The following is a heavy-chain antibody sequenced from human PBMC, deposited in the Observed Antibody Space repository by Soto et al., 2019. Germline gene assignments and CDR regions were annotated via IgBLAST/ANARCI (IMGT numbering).Heavy chain of an antibody. CDR1: GYTFTSYA. J-gene: IGHJ6*02. CDR3: ARGGIFGVVTSRGVYGMDV. CDR2: INAGNGNT. D-gene: IGHD3-3*01. V-gene: IGHV1-3*01. Sequence: QVQLVQSGAEVKKPGASVKVSCKASGYTFTSYAMHWVRQAPGQRLEWMGWINAGNGNTKYSKKFQGRVTITRDTSASTAYMELSSLRSEDTAVYYCARGGIFGVVTSRGVYGMDVWGQGTTVTVSS.